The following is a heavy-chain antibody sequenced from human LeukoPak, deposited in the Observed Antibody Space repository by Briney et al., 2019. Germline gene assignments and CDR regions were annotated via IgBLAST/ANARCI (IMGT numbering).Heavy chain of an antibody. V-gene: IGHV3-30*14. Sequence: GGSLRLSCAASGFTFSSYAIHWVRQAPGKGLEWVAVISYDEENKFYADSVKGRFTISRDNSKNTLYLQMNSLRAEDTAVYYCARVHWNYPNWFDPWGQGTLVTVSS. D-gene: IGHD1-7*01. CDR3: ARVHWNYPNWFDP. CDR2: ISYDEENK. J-gene: IGHJ5*02. CDR1: GFTFSSYA.